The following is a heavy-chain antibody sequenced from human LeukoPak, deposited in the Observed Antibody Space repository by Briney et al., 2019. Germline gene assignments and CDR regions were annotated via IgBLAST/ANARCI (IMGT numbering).Heavy chain of an antibody. CDR2: INPNSGGT. CDR1: GYTFTGYY. J-gene: IGHJ3*02. D-gene: IGHD3-22*01. V-gene: IGHV1-2*02. Sequence: ASVKLSCKASGYTFTGYYMHWVRQAPGQGLEWMGWINPNSGGTKYAQKFQGRATMTTDTSTSTAYMELRSLRSDDTAVYYCARGRYYYDSSGYFPGAFDIWGQGTMVTVSS. CDR3: ARGRYYYDSSGYFPGAFDI.